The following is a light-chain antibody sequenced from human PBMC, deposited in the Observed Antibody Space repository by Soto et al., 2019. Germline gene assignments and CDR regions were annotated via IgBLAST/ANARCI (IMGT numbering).Light chain of an antibody. Sequence: VLAQPPSASGTPGQRVTISCSGSTSNVGSNLASWYQQLPGSAPKLLIYNDYERPSGVPDRFSGSKSGTSASLGISGLRSEDEADYFCAVWDDSLSGVVFGGGTQLTVL. J-gene: IGLJ2*01. V-gene: IGLV1-47*02. CDR1: TSNVGSNL. CDR3: AVWDDSLSGVV. CDR2: NDY.